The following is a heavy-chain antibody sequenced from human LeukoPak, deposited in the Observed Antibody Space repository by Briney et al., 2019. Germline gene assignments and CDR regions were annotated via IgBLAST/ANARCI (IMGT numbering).Heavy chain of an antibody. Sequence: GGSLRLSRAASGFTFSSYAMSWVRQAPGKGLEWVSAISGSGGSTYYADSVKGRFTISRDNAKNTLYLQMNSLRAEDTAVYYCASYGGNPPHGYWGQGTLVTVSS. CDR1: GFTFSSYA. CDR2: ISGSGGST. CDR3: ASYGGNPPHGY. J-gene: IGHJ4*02. D-gene: IGHD4-23*01. V-gene: IGHV3-23*01.